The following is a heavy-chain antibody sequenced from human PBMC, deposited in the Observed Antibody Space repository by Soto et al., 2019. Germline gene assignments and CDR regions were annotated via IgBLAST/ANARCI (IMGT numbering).Heavy chain of an antibody. CDR1: GGSISSSSYY. CDR3: ARDETGFYYYGVDV. J-gene: IGHJ6*02. V-gene: IGHV4-61*01. D-gene: IGHD3-9*01. CDR2: IYYSGST. Sequence: SETLSLTCTVSGGSISSSSYYWSWIRQPPGKGLEWIGYIYYSGSTKYNPSLKSRLTISVDTSKNQISLKLSSVTAADTAVYYCARDETGFYYYGVDVWGQGTTVTVSS.